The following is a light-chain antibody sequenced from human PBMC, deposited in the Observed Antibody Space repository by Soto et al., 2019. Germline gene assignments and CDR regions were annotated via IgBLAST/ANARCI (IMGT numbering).Light chain of an antibody. CDR2: EVS. V-gene: IGLV2-8*01. CDR1: SSDVGGYNY. J-gene: IGLJ1*01. CDR3: SSYAGSRDYV. Sequence: HSALTQPPSASGSPGQSVTISCTGTSSDVGGYNYVSWYQQHPGKAPKLMIYEVSKRPSGVPDRFSGSKSGNTASLTVSGLQAEDEADYYCSSYAGSRDYVFGTGTKVTVL.